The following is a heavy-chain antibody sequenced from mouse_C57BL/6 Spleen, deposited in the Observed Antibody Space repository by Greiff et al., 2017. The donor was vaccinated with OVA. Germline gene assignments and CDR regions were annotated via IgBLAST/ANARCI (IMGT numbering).Heavy chain of an antibody. V-gene: IGHV1-66*01. D-gene: IGHD3-2*02. CDR1: GYSFTSYY. CDR3: AREGDSSGGAMDY. J-gene: IGHJ4*01. Sequence: VQLQQPGAELVMPGASVKISCKASGYSFTSYYIHWVKQRPGQGLEWIGWIYPGSGNTKYNEKFKGKATLTADTSTSTAYMQLSSLTSEDSAVYYCAREGDSSGGAMDYWGQGTSVTVSS. CDR2: IYPGSGNT.